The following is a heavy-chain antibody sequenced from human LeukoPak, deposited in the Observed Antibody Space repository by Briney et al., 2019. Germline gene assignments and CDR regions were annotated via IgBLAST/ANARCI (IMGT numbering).Heavy chain of an antibody. CDR1: GGSISSGGYS. J-gene: IGHJ4*02. CDR3: ARDPGKWQQLGYFDY. CDR2: ISHIGST. D-gene: IGHD5-24*01. Sequence: KSSETLSLTCAVSGGSISSGGYSWSWIRQPPGKRLEWIGYISHIGSTNYNPFLRSRVTISVDTSKNQFSLKLTSVTAADTAVYYCARDPGKWQQLGYFDYWGQGTLVTVSS. V-gene: IGHV4-61*08.